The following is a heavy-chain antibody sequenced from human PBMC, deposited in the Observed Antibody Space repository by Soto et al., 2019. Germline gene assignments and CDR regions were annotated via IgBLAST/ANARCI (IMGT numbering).Heavy chain of an antibody. V-gene: IGHV4-61*01. CDR1: GGSVSSGSYY. D-gene: IGHD6-13*01. J-gene: IGHJ5*02. CDR2: IYYSGST. CDR3: ARLYSSSFSWFDP. Sequence: TLSLTCTVSGGSVSSGSYYWSWIRQPPGKGLEWIGYIYYSGSTNYNPSLKSRVTISVDTSKNQFSLKLSSVTAADTAVYYCARLYSSSFSWFDPWGQGTLVTVSS.